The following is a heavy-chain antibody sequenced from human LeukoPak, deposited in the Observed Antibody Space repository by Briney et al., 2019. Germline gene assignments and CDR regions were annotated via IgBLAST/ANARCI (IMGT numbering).Heavy chain of an antibody. J-gene: IGHJ5*02. D-gene: IGHD5-12*01. CDR3: ARISGYEVWFDP. Sequence: SSETLSLTCTVSGVSISSYYWSWLRQPPGKALEWIGYIYYSGSTNYNPSLKSRVTISVDTSKNQFSLKLSSVTAADTVVYYCARISGYEVWFDPWGQGTLVTVSS. V-gene: IGHV4-59*01. CDR2: IYYSGST. CDR1: GVSISSYY.